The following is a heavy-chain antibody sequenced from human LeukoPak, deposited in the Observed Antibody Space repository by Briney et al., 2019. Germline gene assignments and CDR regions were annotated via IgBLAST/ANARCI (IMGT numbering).Heavy chain of an antibody. D-gene: IGHD2-2*02. CDR3: ARYCSSTSCYTDY. CDR1: GYTFTSYG. Sequence: GASVKVSCKASGYTFTSYGISWVRQAPGQGLEWMGWISAYNGNTNYAQKLQGRVTMTTDTSTSTGYMELRSLRSDDTAVYYCARYCSSTSCYTDYWGQGTLVTVSS. J-gene: IGHJ4*02. V-gene: IGHV1-18*01. CDR2: ISAYNGNT.